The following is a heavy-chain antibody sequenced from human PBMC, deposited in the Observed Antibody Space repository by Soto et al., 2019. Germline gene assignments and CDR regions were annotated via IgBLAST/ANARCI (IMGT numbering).Heavy chain of an antibody. CDR3: ARRWGRSFDY. V-gene: IGHV4-59*08. J-gene: IGHJ4*02. CDR2: IYYSGST. CDR1: GGSISSYY. Sequence: QVQLQESGPGLVKPSETLSLTCTVSGGSISSYYWSWIRQPPGKGLEWIGYIYYSGSTNYNPTLKRRVPISVDPSRILFSLKLSSVTAADTAVYYCARRWGRSFDYWGQGTLVTVSS. D-gene: IGHD2-15*01.